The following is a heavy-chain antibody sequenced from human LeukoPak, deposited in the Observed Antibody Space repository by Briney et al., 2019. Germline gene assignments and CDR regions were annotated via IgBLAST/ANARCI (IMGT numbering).Heavy chain of an antibody. Sequence: SETLSLTCAVYGGSFSGYYWSWIRQPPGKGLEWIGEINHSGSTNYNPSLKSRVTILVDTSKNQFSLKLSSVTAADTAVYYCARGSSNWNCRSPYYYYMDVWGKGTTVTVSS. CDR2: INHSGST. CDR1: GGSFSGYY. CDR3: ARGSSNWNCRSPYYYYMDV. D-gene: IGHD1-7*01. V-gene: IGHV4-34*01. J-gene: IGHJ6*03.